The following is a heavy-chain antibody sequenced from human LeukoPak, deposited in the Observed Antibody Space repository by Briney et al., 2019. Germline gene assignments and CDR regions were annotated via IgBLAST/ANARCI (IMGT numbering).Heavy chain of an antibody. J-gene: IGHJ5*02. CDR2: INPSGGST. Sequence: ASVKVSCKASGYTFTSYYMHWVRQAPGQGLEWMGIINPSGGSTSYAQKLQGRVTMTRDTSTSTVYMELSSLRSEDTAVYYCARDQAGGPGWFDPWGQGTLVTVSS. CDR1: GYTFTSYY. D-gene: IGHD4-23*01. V-gene: IGHV1-46*01. CDR3: ARDQAGGPGWFDP.